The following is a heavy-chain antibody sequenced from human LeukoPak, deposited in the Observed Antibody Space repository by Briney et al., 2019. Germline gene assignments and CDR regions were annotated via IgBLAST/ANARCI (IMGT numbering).Heavy chain of an antibody. Sequence: EGSLRLSCAASGFTFSSYAMSWVRQAPGKGLEWVSAISGSGGSTYYADSVKGRFTISRDNSKNTLYLQMNSLRAEDTAVYYCAKATHRMVATITKYYFDYWGQGTLVTVSS. J-gene: IGHJ4*02. D-gene: IGHD5-12*01. V-gene: IGHV3-23*01. CDR3: AKATHRMVATITKYYFDY. CDR1: GFTFSSYA. CDR2: ISGSGGST.